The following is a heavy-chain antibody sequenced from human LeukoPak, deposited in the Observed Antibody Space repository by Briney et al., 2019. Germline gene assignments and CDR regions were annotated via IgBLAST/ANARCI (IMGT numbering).Heavy chain of an antibody. CDR3: ARFDASASYLDC. CDR1: GGSIRTYY. D-gene: IGHD3-16*01. J-gene: IGHJ4*02. CDR2: IYYSGST. Sequence: SETLSLTCTVSGGSIRTYYWNWIRQPPGKGLEWIGHIYYSGSTTYNPSLKSRVSISVDTSKNQFSLKLTSVTAADTAVYYCARFDASASYLDCWGQGTLVTVSS. V-gene: IGHV4-59*01.